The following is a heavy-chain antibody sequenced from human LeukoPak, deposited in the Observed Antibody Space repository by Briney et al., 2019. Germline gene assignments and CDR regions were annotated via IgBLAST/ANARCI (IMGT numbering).Heavy chain of an antibody. CDR3: ARGDRAVAVGY. V-gene: IGHV4-34*01. D-gene: IGHD6-19*01. CDR1: GGSFSGYY. J-gene: IGHJ4*02. Sequence: SETPSLTCAVYGGSFSGYYWSWIRQPPGKGLEWIGEINHSGSTNYNPSLKSRVTISVDTSKNQFSLKLSSVTAADTAVYYCARGDRAVAVGYWGQGTLVTVSS. CDR2: INHSGST.